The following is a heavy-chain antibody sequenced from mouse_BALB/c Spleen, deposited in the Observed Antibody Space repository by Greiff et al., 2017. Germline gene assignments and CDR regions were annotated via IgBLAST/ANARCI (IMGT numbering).Heavy chain of an antibody. V-gene: IGHV1-82*01. CDR2: IYPGDGDT. CDR3: ARLGDYDGAY. CDR1: GYAFSSSW. Sequence: VQLQQSGPELVKPGASVKISCKASGYAFSSSWMNWVKQRPGQGLEWIGRIYPGDGDTNYNGKFKGKATLTADKSSSTAYMQLSSLTSVDSAVYFCARLGDYDGAYWGQGTLVTVSA. D-gene: IGHD2-4*01. J-gene: IGHJ3*01.